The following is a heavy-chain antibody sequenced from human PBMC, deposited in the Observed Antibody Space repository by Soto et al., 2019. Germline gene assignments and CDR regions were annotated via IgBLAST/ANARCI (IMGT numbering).Heavy chain of an antibody. CDR3: VRLIGNSWLDF. CDR1: GDSVSSSSVT. D-gene: IGHD1-26*01. V-gene: IGHV6-1*01. Sequence: QVQLQQSEPGLVKPSQTLSLTCAISGDSVSSSSVTWNWIRQSPSRGLEWLGRTYYRSKWYNDYAESVKSRITINPDTSKNQFSLHLNSVTPEDTAVYYCVRLIGNSWLDFWGQGTLLTVSS. CDR2: TYYRSKWYN. J-gene: IGHJ5*01.